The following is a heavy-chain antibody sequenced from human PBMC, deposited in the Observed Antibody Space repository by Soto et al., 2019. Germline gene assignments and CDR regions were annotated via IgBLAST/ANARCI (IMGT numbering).Heavy chain of an antibody. CDR1: GGSFSGYY. V-gene: IGHV4-34*01. CDR3: ARAANRYNWNYDDVRGRYYFDY. D-gene: IGHD1-7*01. J-gene: IGHJ4*02. CDR2: INHSGST. Sequence: PSETLSLTCAVYGGSFSGYYWSWIRQPPGKGLEWIGEINHSGSTNYNPSLKSRVTISVDTSKNQFSLKLSSVTAADTAVYYCARAANRYNWNYDDVRGRYYFDYWGQGTLVTSPQ.